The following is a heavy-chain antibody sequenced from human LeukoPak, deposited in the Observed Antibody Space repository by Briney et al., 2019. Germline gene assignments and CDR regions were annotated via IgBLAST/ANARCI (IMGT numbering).Heavy chain of an antibody. V-gene: IGHV3-7*05. Sequence: GGSLRLSCVASGFTFSSYWMSWVRQAPGKGLEWVANIKQEGSEKYYVDSVKGRFTISRDDAKNSLYLQMNSLRPEDTAVCYCARGGIDYWGQGTLVTVSS. CDR2: IKQEGSEK. CDR1: GFTFSSYW. CDR3: ARGGIDY. J-gene: IGHJ4*02. D-gene: IGHD1-26*01.